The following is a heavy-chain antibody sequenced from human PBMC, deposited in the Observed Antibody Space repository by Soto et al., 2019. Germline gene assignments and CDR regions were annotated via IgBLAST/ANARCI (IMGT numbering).Heavy chain of an antibody. CDR3: AKDPVLRYFDGPGGFDP. J-gene: IGHJ5*02. CDR1: EFTFSNYA. Sequence: AGGSLRLSCAASEFTFSNYAMSWVRQAPGKGLEWVSAISGSGGSTYYADSVKGRFTISRDNSKNTLYLQMNSLRAEDTAVYYCAKDPVLRYFDGPGGFDPWGQGTLVTVSS. CDR2: ISGSGGST. D-gene: IGHD3-9*01. V-gene: IGHV3-23*01.